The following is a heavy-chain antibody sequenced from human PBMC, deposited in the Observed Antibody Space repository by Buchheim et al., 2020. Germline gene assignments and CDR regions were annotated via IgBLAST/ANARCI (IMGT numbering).Heavy chain of an antibody. CDR1: GFTFSSYE. Sequence: EVQLVESGGGLVQPGGSLRLSCAASGFTFSSYEMNWVRQAPGKGLEWVSYISSSGSTIYYADSVKGQFTISRDNAKNSLYLQMNSLRAEDTAVYYCASNVEMATIRILCAYWGQGT. J-gene: IGHJ4*02. D-gene: IGHD5-24*01. CDR3: ASNVEMATIRILCAY. V-gene: IGHV3-48*03. CDR2: ISSSGSTI.